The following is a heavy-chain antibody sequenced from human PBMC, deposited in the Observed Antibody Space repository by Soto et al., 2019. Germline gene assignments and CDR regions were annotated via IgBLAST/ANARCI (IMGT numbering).Heavy chain of an antibody. D-gene: IGHD5-12*01. CDR2: IIPIFGTA. V-gene: IGHV1-69*01. Sequence: QVQLVQSGAEVKKPGSSVKVSSKASGGTFSSYAISWVRQAPGQGLEWMGGIIPIFGTANYAQKFQGRVTITADESTSTAYMELSSLRSEDTAVYYCASGVRRWLQGHPNFDYWGQGTLVTVSS. CDR3: ASGVRRWLQGHPNFDY. J-gene: IGHJ4*02. CDR1: GGTFSSYA.